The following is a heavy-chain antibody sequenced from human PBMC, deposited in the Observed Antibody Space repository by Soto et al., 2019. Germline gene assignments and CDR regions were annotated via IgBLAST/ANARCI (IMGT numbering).Heavy chain of an antibody. CDR2: ISYDGSNK. CDR3: AAVAGTPYYYYYGMDV. D-gene: IGHD6-19*01. V-gene: IGHV3-30-3*01. CDR1: GFTFSSYA. Sequence: PGGSLRLSCAASGFTFSSYAMHWVRQAPGKGLEWVAVISYDGSNKYYADSVKGRFTISRDNSKNTLYLQMNSLRAEDTAVYYCAAVAGTPYYYYYGMDVWGQGTTVTVSS. J-gene: IGHJ6*02.